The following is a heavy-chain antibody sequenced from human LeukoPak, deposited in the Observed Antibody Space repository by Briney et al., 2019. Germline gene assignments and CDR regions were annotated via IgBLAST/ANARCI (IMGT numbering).Heavy chain of an antibody. CDR2: ISSSSSYI. J-gene: IGHJ4*02. CDR1: GFTFSSYS. Sequence: GGSLRLSCAASGFTFSSYSMNWVRQAPGKGLEWVSSISSSSSYIYYADSVKGQFTISRDNAKNSLYLQMNSLRAEDTAVYYCATVTTGPDFDYWGQGTLVTVSS. V-gene: IGHV3-21*01. CDR3: ATVTTGPDFDY. D-gene: IGHD4-17*01.